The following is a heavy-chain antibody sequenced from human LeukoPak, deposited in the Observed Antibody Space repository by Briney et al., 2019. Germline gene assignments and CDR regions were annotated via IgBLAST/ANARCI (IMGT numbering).Heavy chain of an antibody. D-gene: IGHD3-9*01. Sequence: NPGGSLRLSCAASGFTFSSYSMNWVRQAPGKGLEWVSSISSSSSYIYYADSVKGRFTISRDNAKNSLYLQMNSLRAEDTAVYYCARGILTGQHDAFDIWGQGTMVTVSS. V-gene: IGHV3-21*01. CDR1: GFTFSSYS. J-gene: IGHJ3*02. CDR2: ISSSSSYI. CDR3: ARGILTGQHDAFDI.